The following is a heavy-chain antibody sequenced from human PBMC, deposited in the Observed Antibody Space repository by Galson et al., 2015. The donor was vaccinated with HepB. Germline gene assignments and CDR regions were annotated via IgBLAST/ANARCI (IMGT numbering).Heavy chain of an antibody. CDR3: AKGVAGTFFSFDY. CDR1: GFTFDDYA. Sequence: SLRLSCAASGFTFDDYAMHWVRQAPGKGLEWVSGISWNSGSIGYADSVKGRFTISRDNAKNSLYLQMNSLRTEDTALYYCAKGVAGTFFSFDYWGQGTLVTVSS. V-gene: IGHV3-9*01. D-gene: IGHD6-19*01. CDR2: ISWNSGSI. J-gene: IGHJ4*02.